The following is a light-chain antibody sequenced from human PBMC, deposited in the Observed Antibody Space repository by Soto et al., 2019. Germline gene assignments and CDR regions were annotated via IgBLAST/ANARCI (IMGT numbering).Light chain of an antibody. J-gene: IGLJ2*01. CDR2: EVT. Sequence: QSALTQPPSASGSPGQSVTISCAGSSSDIGAFNSVSWYQQHPGKAPKLLISEVTKRPSGVPDRFSGSKSGNTASLTVSGLQADDEADYYCGSKAGSNKHVVFGGGTQLTVL. V-gene: IGLV2-8*01. CDR1: SSDIGAFNS. CDR3: GSKAGSNKHVV.